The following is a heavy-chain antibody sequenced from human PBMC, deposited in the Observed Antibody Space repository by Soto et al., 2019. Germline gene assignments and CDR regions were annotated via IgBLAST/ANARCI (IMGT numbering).Heavy chain of an antibody. V-gene: IGHV3-30*19. Sequence: QVQLVESGGGVVQPGRSLRLSCAASGFTFSNYGMHWVRQAPGKGLEWLAVILNDGGDQNYGDSVKGRFTISRDNSKNTLYLQINSLRVEDTAVYYCARDDDRPDNGLDMWGQGTMVTVSP. D-gene: IGHD2-8*01. CDR1: GFTFSNYG. CDR2: ILNDGGDQ. J-gene: IGHJ3*02. CDR3: ARDDDRPDNGLDM.